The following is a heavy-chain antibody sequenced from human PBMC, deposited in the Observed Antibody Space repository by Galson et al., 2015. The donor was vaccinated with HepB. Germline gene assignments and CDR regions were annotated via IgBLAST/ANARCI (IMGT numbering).Heavy chain of an antibody. CDR3: ARGEYSSSSWDY. D-gene: IGHD6-6*01. CDR2: MNPNSGNT. CDR1: GYTFTSYD. J-gene: IGHJ4*02. Sequence: SVKVSCKASGYTFTSYDINWARQATGQGLEWMGWMNPNSGNTGYAQKFQGRVTMTRNTSISTSYMELSSLRSEDTAVYYCARGEYSSSSWDYWGQGTLVTVSS. V-gene: IGHV1-8*01.